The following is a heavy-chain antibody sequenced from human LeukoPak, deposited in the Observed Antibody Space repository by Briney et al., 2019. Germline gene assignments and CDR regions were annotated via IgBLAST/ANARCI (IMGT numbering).Heavy chain of an antibody. D-gene: IGHD6-13*01. V-gene: IGHV3-33*01. CDR1: GFTFSSYG. CDR3: ARATGIAAAGADY. Sequence: GGSLRLSCAASGFTFSSYGMHWVRQAPGKGLEWVAVIWYDGSNKYYADSVKGRFTISRDNSKNTLYLQMNSPRAEDTAVYYCARATGIAAAGADYWGQGTLVTVSS. J-gene: IGHJ4*02. CDR2: IWYDGSNK.